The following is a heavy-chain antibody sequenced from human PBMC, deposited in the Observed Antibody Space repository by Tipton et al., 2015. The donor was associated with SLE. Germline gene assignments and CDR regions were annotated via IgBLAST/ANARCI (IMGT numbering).Heavy chain of an antibody. CDR1: GGSISSSSYY. J-gene: IGHJ4*02. V-gene: IGHV3-30*02. Sequence: SLRLSCTVSGGSISSSSYYWGWVRQAPGKGLEWVAFTRYDGGNKYNADFVKGRFTISRDNSKNTLYLQMNSLRAEDTAVYYCAKRHSSSRRPVDYWGQGTLVTVSS. CDR2: TRYDGGNK. D-gene: IGHD6-6*01. CDR3: AKRHSSSRRPVDY.